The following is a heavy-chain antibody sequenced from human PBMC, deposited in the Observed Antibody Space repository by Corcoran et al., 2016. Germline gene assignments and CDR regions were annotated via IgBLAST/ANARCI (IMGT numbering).Heavy chain of an antibody. CDR2: IYPGDSDN. CDR1: GYSFTSYW. Sequence: EVQLVQSGAEVKKHGESLKVSCKGSGYSFTSYWVAWVRQMPGKGLEWMGIIYPGDSDNRYSPSFQGQVTISADRSIRTAYLQWSSLEGSDTAMYYWARHGVRGGDYEIDYWGQGTLVTVSS. V-gene: IGHV5-51*01. J-gene: IGHJ4*02. D-gene: IGHD2-21*02. CDR3: ARHGVRGGDYEIDY.